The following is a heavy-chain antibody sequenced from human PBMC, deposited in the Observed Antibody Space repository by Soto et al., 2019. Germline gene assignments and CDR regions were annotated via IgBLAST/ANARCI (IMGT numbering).Heavy chain of an antibody. J-gene: IGHJ4*02. CDR2: ISGSGGST. V-gene: IGHV3-23*01. CDR3: ANGGGRTSWCVSHLDY. Sequence: GGSLRLSCAASGFTFSSYAMSWVRQAPGKGLEWVSGISGSGGSTYYADSVKGRFTISRDNSKNTLYLQMNSLRAEDTAVYYCANGGGRTSWCVSHLDYRGQGPMVTVSS. CDR1: GFTFSSYA. D-gene: IGHD2-2*01.